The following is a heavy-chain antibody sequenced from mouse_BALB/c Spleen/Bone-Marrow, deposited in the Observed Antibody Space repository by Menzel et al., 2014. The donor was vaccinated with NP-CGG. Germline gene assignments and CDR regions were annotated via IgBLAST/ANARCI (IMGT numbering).Heavy chain of an antibody. CDR3: ARHAYYDQTEVSFVY. D-gene: IGHD2-4*01. CDR2: ISGGGSYT. J-gene: IGHJ3*01. Sequence: EVKVVESGGGLVKSGGSLKLSCAASGFTFSNYGMSWVRQTPEKRLEWVATISGGGSYTFYSDSVKGRLTISRDNAKNSLYLQLSSLRSEDTALYYCARHAYYDQTEVSFVYWGQGTLVAVSA. V-gene: IGHV5-9-2*01. CDR1: GFTFSNYG.